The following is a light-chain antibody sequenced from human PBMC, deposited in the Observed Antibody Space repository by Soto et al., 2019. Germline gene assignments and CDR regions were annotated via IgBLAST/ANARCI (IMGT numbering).Light chain of an antibody. V-gene: IGLV3-21*04. CDR1: NIGSKS. Sequence: SYELTQPPSVSVAPGKTARITCGGNNIGSKSVHWYQQKPGQAPVLVIFYDSDRPSGIPERFSGSNSENTATLTISRVEAGDEADYYCQVRDSSSDHYVFGTGTKVTVL. CDR3: QVRDSSSDHYV. CDR2: YDS. J-gene: IGLJ1*01.